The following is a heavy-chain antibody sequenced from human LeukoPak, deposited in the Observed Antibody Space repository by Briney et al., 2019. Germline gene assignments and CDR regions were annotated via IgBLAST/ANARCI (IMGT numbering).Heavy chain of an antibody. J-gene: IGHJ6*02. CDR3: ARDTQRYCSSTSCFVGMDV. V-gene: IGHV4-59*12. D-gene: IGHD2-2*01. Sequence: SETLSLTCTVSGGSISSSYWTWIRQPPGKGLEWIGYIYYSGSTNYNPSLKSRVTISVDTSKNQFSLKLSSVTAAGTAVYYCARDTQRYCSSTSCFVGMDVWGQGTTVTVSS. CDR2: IYYSGST. CDR1: GGSISSSY.